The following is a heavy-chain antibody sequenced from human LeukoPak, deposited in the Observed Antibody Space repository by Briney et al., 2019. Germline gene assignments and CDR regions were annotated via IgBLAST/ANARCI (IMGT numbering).Heavy chain of an antibody. J-gene: IGHJ4*02. CDR3: ASPGSGWHF. Sequence: GGSLRLSCAASGFTFSSSAMSWVRQAPGKGLEWVSAISNNGGYTYYADSVQGRFTISRDNSKSTLYLQMNSLRAEDTAVYYCASPGSGWHFWGQGTLVTVSS. CDR1: GFTFSSSA. CDR2: ISNNGGYT. D-gene: IGHD6-19*01. V-gene: IGHV3-23*01.